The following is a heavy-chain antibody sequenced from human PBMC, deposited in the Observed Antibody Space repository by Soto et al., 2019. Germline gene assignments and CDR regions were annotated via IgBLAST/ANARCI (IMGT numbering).Heavy chain of an antibody. J-gene: IGHJ4*02. Sequence: EVQLVQSGAEVKKPGESLKISCTGSGYTFTNYWIGWVRQMPGKGLEWMGIIYPGDSDTTYSPSFQGQVTISADKSISPAYLQWSSLKASDTAMYYCARQGYSLYPYFDYWGQGTLVTVAS. CDR3: ARQGYSLYPYFDY. D-gene: IGHD2-2*02. CDR2: IYPGDSDT. V-gene: IGHV5-51*01. CDR1: GYTFTNYW.